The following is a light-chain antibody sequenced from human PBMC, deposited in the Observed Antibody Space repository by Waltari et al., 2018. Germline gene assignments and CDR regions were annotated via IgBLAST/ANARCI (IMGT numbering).Light chain of an antibody. CDR1: MLPKKY. Sequence: SSELTQPSSVSVSPGQTTRITCSGDMLPKKYTRWFQQKPGQAPVLVLYQDSARPSGIPERFAGSRSGTTVTLTISGAQVEDEADYYCYSTTDNNLGVFGPGTRVTVL. CDR2: QDS. V-gene: IGLV3-27*01. J-gene: IGLJ1*01. CDR3: YSTTDNNLGV.